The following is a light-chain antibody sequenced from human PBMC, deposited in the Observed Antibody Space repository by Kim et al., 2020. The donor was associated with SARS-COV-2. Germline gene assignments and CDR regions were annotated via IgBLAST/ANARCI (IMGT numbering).Light chain of an antibody. CDR1: QGIRRD. CDR3: QQRSGWPRT. V-gene: IGKV3D-11*01. Sequence: LTPGERATLSCRGSQGIRRDLGWYQQKAGQAPRLVIYDASSRATGIPARFSGSGSGTEFTLTISSLEPEDFAVYYCQQRSGWPRTFGQGTKVDIK. J-gene: IGKJ1*01. CDR2: DAS.